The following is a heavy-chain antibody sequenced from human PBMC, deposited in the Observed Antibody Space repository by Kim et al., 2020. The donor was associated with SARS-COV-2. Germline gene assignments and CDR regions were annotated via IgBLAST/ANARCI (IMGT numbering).Heavy chain of an antibody. Sequence: SETLSLTCTVSGGSISSSSYYWGWIRQPPGKGLEWIGSIYYSGSTYYNPSLKSRVTISVDTSKNQFSLKLSSVTAADTAVYYCARRTAGYSSGWEHYTDYWGQGTLVTVSS. CDR2: IYYSGST. D-gene: IGHD6-19*01. CDR3: ARRTAGYSSGWEHYTDY. V-gene: IGHV4-39*01. J-gene: IGHJ4*02. CDR1: GGSISSSSYY.